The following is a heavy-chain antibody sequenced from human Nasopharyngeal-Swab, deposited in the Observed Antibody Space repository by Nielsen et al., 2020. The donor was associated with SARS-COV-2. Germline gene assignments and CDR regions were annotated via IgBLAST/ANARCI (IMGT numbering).Heavy chain of an antibody. Sequence: GESLKISCAASGFTFSNYWMSWVRQAPGKGLEWVANIKQDGSEKYYLDSVRSRFTISGDNAKNSLFLQMNSLRAEDTAVYYCASHLSYYDRSGYFSEGFDYWGQGTLVTVSS. CDR1: GFTFSNYW. CDR3: ASHLSYYDRSGYFSEGFDY. CDR2: IKQDGSEK. V-gene: IGHV3-7*01. D-gene: IGHD3-22*01. J-gene: IGHJ4*02.